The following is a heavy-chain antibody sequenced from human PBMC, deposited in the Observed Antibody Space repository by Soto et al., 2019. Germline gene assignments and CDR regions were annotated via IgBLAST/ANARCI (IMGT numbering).Heavy chain of an antibody. CDR1: GFTFSSYG. CDR2: VSGSGGST. Sequence: EVQLLESGGGLVQPGGSLRLSCAASGFTFSSYGMNWVRQAPGKGLEWVLAVSGSGGSTYYADSVKGRFTISRDNSKSSLFLQMDSLRADDTAIYYCAKVSTTWTNYYYMDVWGRGTTVTVSS. CDR3: AKVSTTWTNYYYMDV. D-gene: IGHD2-2*01. J-gene: IGHJ6*03. V-gene: IGHV3-23*01.